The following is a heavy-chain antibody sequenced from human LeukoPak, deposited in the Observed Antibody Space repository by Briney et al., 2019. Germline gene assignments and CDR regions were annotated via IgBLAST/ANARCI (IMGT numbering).Heavy chain of an antibody. CDR1: GGSFSGYY. J-gene: IGHJ6*02. V-gene: IGHV4-34*01. CDR3: ARGPRITIFGDYYYGMDV. D-gene: IGHD3-3*01. Sequence: SETLSLTCAVYGGSFSGYYWSWIRQPPGKGLEWIGEINHRGSTNYNPSLKSRVTISVDTSKNQFSLKLSSVTAADTAVYYCARGPRITIFGDYYYGMDVWGQGTTVTVSS. CDR2: INHRGST.